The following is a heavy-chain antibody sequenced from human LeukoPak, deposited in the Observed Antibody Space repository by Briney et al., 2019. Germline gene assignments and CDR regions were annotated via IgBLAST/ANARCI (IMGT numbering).Heavy chain of an antibody. D-gene: IGHD3-22*01. CDR3: AREANYYDSSGYSPYFDY. CDR1: GFTFSSYA. CDR2: ISGSGGST. J-gene: IGHJ4*02. V-gene: IGHV3-23*01. Sequence: GGSLRLSCAASGFTFSSYAMSWVRQAPGKGLEWVSAISGSGGSTYYADSAKGRFTISRDNSKNTLYLQMNSLRAEDTAVYYCAREANYYDSSGYSPYFDYWGQGTLVTVSS.